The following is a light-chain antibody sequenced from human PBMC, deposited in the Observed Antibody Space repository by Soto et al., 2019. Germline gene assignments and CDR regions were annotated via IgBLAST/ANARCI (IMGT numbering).Light chain of an antibody. Sequence: ERVMTQSPVTLSVSPGERATLSCRASESVSSNLAWYQQKRGQAPRLLISGASTRATGIPARFSSSGSGTAFSLTISSLQSEDFAGYYCHQYNNWPPTFGQGTKVEIK. CDR2: GAS. CDR1: ESVSSN. J-gene: IGKJ2*01. V-gene: IGKV3-15*01. CDR3: HQYNNWPPT.